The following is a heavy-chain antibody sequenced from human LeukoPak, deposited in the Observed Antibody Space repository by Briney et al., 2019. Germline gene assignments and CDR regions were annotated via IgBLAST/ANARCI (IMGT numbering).Heavy chain of an antibody. Sequence: PSETLSLTCAVNGGAFSTYYWSWIRQSPGKGPEWIGEINHRGITNYNPSLMSRVSISVDTSTSHFFLRLTSVTAADTAVYYCARCRVAGTIGWFDPWGQGTLVTVSS. V-gene: IGHV4-34*01. CDR1: GGAFSTYY. D-gene: IGHD6-19*01. J-gene: IGHJ5*02. CDR2: INHRGIT. CDR3: ARCRVAGTIGWFDP.